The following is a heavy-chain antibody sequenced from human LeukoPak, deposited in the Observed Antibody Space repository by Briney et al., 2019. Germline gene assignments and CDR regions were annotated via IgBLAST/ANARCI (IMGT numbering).Heavy chain of an antibody. CDR1: GFTFSSYG. CDR3: ARDYSSGWPSNWFDP. V-gene: IGHV3-33*01. Sequence: GGSLRLSCAASGFTFSSYGMHWVRQAPGKGLEWVAVIWYDGSNKYYEDSVKGRFTISRDNSKNTQYLQMNSLRAEDTAVYYCARDYSSGWPSNWFDPWGQGTLVTVSS. J-gene: IGHJ5*02. D-gene: IGHD6-19*01. CDR2: IWYDGSNK.